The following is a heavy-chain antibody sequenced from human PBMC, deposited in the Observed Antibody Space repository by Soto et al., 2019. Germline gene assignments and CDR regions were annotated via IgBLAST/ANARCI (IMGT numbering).Heavy chain of an antibody. CDR1: AGPVSRYA. D-gene: IGHD1-26*01. CDR2: IIPIFGTA. CDR3: AAGGQWDLLPLDP. V-gene: IGHV1-69*06. Sequence: SENVTYKSSAGPVSRYAMSSLRQAPGQGLEWMGGIIPIFGTANYAQKFRGRVTITADKSTSTAYNELSSLRAEDTAVYYGAAGGQWDLLPLDPWGQGTLVTVSS. J-gene: IGHJ5*02.